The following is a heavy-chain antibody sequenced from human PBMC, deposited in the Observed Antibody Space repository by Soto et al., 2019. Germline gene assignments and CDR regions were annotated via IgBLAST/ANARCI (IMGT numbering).Heavy chain of an antibody. CDR3: ARHAVDSYYYDSSGYYGGY. CDR2: IYYSGST. CDR1: GGSISSSSYY. Sequence: SETLSLTCTVSGGSISSSSYYWGWIRQPPWKGLEWIGSIYYSGSTYYNPSLKSRVTISVDTSKNQFSLKLSSVTAADTAVYYCARHAVDSYYYDSSGYYGGYWGQGXLVTVYS. J-gene: IGHJ4*02. V-gene: IGHV4-39*01. D-gene: IGHD3-22*01.